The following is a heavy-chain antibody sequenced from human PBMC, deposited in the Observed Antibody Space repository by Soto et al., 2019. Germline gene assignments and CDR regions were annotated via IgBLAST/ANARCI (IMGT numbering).Heavy chain of an antibody. CDR2: INHSGST. Sequence: QVQLQQWGAGLLKPSETLSLTCAVYGGSFSGYYWSWIRQPPGKGLEWIGEINHSGSTNYNPSLKSRVTISDDTSKKQVSLKLSSVTAADTAVYYCARVVGARIRWGQGTLVTVSS. V-gene: IGHV4-34*01. CDR3: ARVVGARIR. D-gene: IGHD1-26*01. J-gene: IGHJ4*02. CDR1: GGSFSGYY.